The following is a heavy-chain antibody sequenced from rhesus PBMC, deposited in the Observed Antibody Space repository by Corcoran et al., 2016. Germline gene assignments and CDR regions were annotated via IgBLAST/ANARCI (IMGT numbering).Heavy chain of an antibody. J-gene: IGHJ1*01. CDR2: ISGSSCST. CDR3: ARDRVGTVTTKGYFEF. V-gene: IGHV4-65*01. D-gene: IGHD4-23*01. CDR1: GGSVSSSNW. Sequence: QVQLQESGPGLVKPSETLSLTCAVSGGSVSSSNWWSWIRPHPGNGLEWIGYISGSSCSTYYNHSLKSLVTISTDTSKHQFSMKLSDVTAADTAVYYCARDRVGTVTTKGYFEFWGQGALVTVSS.